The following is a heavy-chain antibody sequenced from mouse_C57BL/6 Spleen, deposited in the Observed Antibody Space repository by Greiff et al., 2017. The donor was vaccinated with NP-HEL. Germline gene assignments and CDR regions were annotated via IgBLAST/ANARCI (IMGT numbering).Heavy chain of an antibody. Sequence: EVNVVESGGGLVKPGGSLKLSCAASGFTFSSYAMPWVRQTPEKRLEWVATISDGGSYTYYPDNVKGRFTISRDNAKNNLYLQMSHLKSEDTAMYYCASQGIYDGKYYAMDYWGQGTSVTVSS. D-gene: IGHD2-3*01. CDR1: GFTFSSYA. J-gene: IGHJ4*01. V-gene: IGHV5-4*03. CDR2: ISDGGSYT. CDR3: ASQGIYDGKYYAMDY.